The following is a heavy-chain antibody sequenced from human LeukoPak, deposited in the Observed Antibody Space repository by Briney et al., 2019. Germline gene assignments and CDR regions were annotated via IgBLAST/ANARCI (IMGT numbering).Heavy chain of an antibody. CDR1: GGSISSSSYY. D-gene: IGHD3-22*01. V-gene: IGHV4-39*07. CDR3: ARMKITASYYDSSGYSYFDY. Sequence: PSETLSLTCTVSGGSISSSSYYWGWIRQPPGKGLEWIVSTYYSGSTYYNPSLKSRVTISVDTSKNQFSLKLSSVTAADTAVYYCARMKITASYYDSSGYSYFDYWGQGTLVTVSS. J-gene: IGHJ4*02. CDR2: TYYSGST.